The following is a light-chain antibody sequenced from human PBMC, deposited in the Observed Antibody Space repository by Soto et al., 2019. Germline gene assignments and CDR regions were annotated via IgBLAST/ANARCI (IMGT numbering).Light chain of an antibody. J-gene: IGKJ2*01. CDR2: RSS. Sequence: AIQMTQSPSSLSASVGDRVNITCRASQAIKDDLVWYQQRPGKAPKLLVYRSSRLQNGVPSRFSGRGSGTDFTLTISSLQPEDFATYYCLQDYNYPYTFGQGTKLEI. CDR1: QAIKDD. CDR3: LQDYNYPYT. V-gene: IGKV1-6*01.